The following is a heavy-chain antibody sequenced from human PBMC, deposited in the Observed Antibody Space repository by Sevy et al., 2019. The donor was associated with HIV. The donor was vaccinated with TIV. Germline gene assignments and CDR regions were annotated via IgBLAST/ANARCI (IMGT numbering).Heavy chain of an antibody. V-gene: IGHV1-69*13. D-gene: IGHD6-19*01. Sequence: ASLKVSCKASGGTFSSYAISWVRQAPGQGLEWMGGIIPIFGTANYAQKFQGRVTITADESTSTAYMELSSLRSEDTAVYYCARGFDPSWVAGPPAEFFDYWGQGTLVTVSS. J-gene: IGHJ4*02. CDR1: GGTFSSYA. CDR3: ARGFDPSWVAGPPAEFFDY. CDR2: IIPIFGTA.